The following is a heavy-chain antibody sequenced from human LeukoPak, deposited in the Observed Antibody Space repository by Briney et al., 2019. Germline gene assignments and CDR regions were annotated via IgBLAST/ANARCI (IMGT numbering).Heavy chain of an antibody. CDR3: ARHDLDWGSFGH. Sequence: SETLSLTCTVSRGSMNNYYWSWIRQPAGKGLEWIGRIYSTGITHYNPSLKSRVTISVDTSKNQFSLKLSSVTAADTALYYCARHDLDWGSFGHWGQGTLVTVSS. J-gene: IGHJ4*02. CDR2: IYSTGIT. CDR1: RGSMNNYY. D-gene: IGHD3-16*01. V-gene: IGHV4-4*07.